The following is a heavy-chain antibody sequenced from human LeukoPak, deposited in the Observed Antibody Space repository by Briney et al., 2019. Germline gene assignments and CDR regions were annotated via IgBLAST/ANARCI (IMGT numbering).Heavy chain of an antibody. V-gene: IGHV1-8*02. CDR1: GYTFTAYY. CDR2: MNPNSGNT. Sequence: ASVKVSCKASGYTFTAYYMHWVRQAPGQGLEWMGWMNPNSGNTGYAQKFQGRVTMTRNTSISTAYMELSSLRSEDTAVYYCAMRNGSGSLYFDYWGQGTLVTVSS. CDR3: AMRNGSGSLYFDY. D-gene: IGHD3-10*01. J-gene: IGHJ4*02.